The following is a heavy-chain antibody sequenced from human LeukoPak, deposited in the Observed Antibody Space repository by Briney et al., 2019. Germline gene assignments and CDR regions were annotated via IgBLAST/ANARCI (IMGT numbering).Heavy chain of an antibody. CDR3: ARDRGANWGFDY. CDR2: IYSGGST. D-gene: IGHD7-27*01. V-gene: IGHV3-66*02. Sequence: GGSLRLSCAASGFTVSSNYMSWVRQAPGKGLEWVSVIYSGGSTYYADPVKGRFTISRDNSKNTLYLQMNSLRAEDTAVYYCARDRGANWGFDYWGQGTLVTVSS. J-gene: IGHJ4*02. CDR1: GFTVSSNY.